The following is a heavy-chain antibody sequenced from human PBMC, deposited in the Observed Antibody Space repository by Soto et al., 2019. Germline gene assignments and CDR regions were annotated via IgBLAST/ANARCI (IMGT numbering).Heavy chain of an antibody. CDR3: ARVQGPGNWFDP. V-gene: IGHV1-46*01. CDR1: GYTFTSYY. J-gene: IGHJ5*02. CDR2: INPSGGST. Sequence: ASVKVSCKASGYTFTSYYMHWVRQTPGQGLEWMGIINPSGGSTSYAQKFQGRVTMTRDTSTSTVYMELSSLRSEDTAVYYCARVQGPGNWFDPWGQGTLVTVSS. D-gene: IGHD2-8*02.